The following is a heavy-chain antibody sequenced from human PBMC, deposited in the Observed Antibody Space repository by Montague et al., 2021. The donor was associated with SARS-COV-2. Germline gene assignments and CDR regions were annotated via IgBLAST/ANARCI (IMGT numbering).Heavy chain of an antibody. V-gene: IGHV4-39*01. CDR1: GGSISSSSYY. CDR2: IYYSGST. CDR3: ATISLGDCTNGVCQPPDY. D-gene: IGHD2-8*01. J-gene: IGHJ4*02. Sequence: SETLSLTCTVSGGSISSSSYYWGWIRQPPGKGLEWIGSIYYSGSTYYNPSLKSRVTISVDTSKNQFSLKLSSVTAADTAVYYCATISLGDCTNGVCQPPDYWGQGTLVTVSS.